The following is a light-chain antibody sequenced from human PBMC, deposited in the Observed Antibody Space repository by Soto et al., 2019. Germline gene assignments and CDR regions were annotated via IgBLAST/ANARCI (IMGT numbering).Light chain of an antibody. J-gene: IGKJ4*01. CDR2: WAS. CDR1: QSVLYSSTNKNY. CDR3: QQYYSTPLT. Sequence: DIVMTQSPDSLAVSLGERATINCKSSQSVLYSSTNKNYLAWYQQKPGQPPKLLIYWASTRESGVPDRFSGSGSVTDFTLTISRLQAEDVAVYYCQQYYSTPLTFGGGTKVEIK. V-gene: IGKV4-1*01.